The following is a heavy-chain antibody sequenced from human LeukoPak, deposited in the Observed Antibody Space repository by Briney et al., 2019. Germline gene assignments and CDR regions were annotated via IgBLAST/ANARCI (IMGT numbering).Heavy chain of an antibody. V-gene: IGHV4-59*01. J-gene: IGHJ6*02. D-gene: IGHD4-11*01. Sequence: PSETLSLTCTVSGGSISPYYWSWIRQPPGKGLDCIGYIYYSGSTSHNPSLKSRVTMSLDTSKNQFSLRLSSVTAADTAVYYCARVETTPYYYYGMDVWGQGTTVTVSS. CDR2: IYYSGST. CDR3: ARVETTPYYYYGMDV. CDR1: GGSISPYY.